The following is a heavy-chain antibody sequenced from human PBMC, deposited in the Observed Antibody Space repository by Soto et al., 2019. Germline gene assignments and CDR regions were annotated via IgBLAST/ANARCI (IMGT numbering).Heavy chain of an antibody. CDR1: GFTLSSYG. CDR3: AKIDFDY. CDR2: ISYDGSNK. J-gene: IGHJ4*02. Sequence: WGALRLSCAASGFTLSSYGMPWVRQAPGKGLEWVAVISYDGSNKYYADSVKGRFTISRDNSKNTLYLQMNSLRAEDTAVYYCAKIDFDYWGQGTLVTVSS. V-gene: IGHV3-30*18.